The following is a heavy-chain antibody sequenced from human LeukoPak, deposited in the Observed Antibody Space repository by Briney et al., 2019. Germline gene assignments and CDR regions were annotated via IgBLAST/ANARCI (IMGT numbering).Heavy chain of an antibody. V-gene: IGHV5-10-1*01. J-gene: IGHJ4*02. CDR1: GYSFTSYW. Sequence: GESLKISCKGSGYSFTSYWINWVRQMPGKGLEWMGRIDPSDSYTTYSPSFQGHVTISVDKSISTAYLQWSSLRASDTAMYYCARLSYDSSGSHDYWGQGTLVTVSS. CDR3: ARLSYDSSGSHDY. D-gene: IGHD3-22*01. CDR2: IDPSDSYT.